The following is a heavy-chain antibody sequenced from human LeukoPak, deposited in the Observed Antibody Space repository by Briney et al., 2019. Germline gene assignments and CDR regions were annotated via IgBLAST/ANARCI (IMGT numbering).Heavy chain of an antibody. Sequence: GSLILSCATSDFDFTSHAMTWVRQAPGKGLEWVSAISISGTKTYYGDSVKGRFIISRDNSKNTLYLQMNSLRVEDTAIYYCANGIRPNDYWGRGTLVTVAS. CDR3: ANGIRPNDY. D-gene: IGHD1-1*01. CDR1: DFDFTSHA. CDR2: ISISGTKT. V-gene: IGHV3-23*01. J-gene: IGHJ4*02.